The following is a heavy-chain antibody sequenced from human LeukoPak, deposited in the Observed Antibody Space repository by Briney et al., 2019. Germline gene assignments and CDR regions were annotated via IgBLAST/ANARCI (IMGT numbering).Heavy chain of an antibody. Sequence: GGSLRLSCAASGFTFSSYGMHWVRQAPGKGLEWVAFIRYDGSNKYYADSVKGRFTISRDNSKNTLYLQMNSLRAEDTAVYYCARGGYSYGSGREHYYYYMDVWGKGTTVTVSS. V-gene: IGHV3-30*02. D-gene: IGHD5-18*01. CDR2: IRYDGSNK. CDR3: ARGGYSYGSGREHYYYYMDV. J-gene: IGHJ6*03. CDR1: GFTFSSYG.